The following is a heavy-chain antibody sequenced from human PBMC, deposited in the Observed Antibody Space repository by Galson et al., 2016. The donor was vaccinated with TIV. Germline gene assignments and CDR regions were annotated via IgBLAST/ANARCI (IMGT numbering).Heavy chain of an antibody. CDR3: AKDLKPDASRDYYFYSGMDV. J-gene: IGHJ6*02. Sequence: LRLSCAASGFTFSSYGMHWVRQAPGEGLEWVAVIWYDGSNKYYADSVKGRFTISRDNSKDTLDLQMNSLRAEDTAVYYCAKDLKPDASRDYYFYSGMDVWGQGTTVIVSS. CDR1: GFTFSSYG. V-gene: IGHV3-33*06. CDR2: IWYDGSNK. D-gene: IGHD1-14*01.